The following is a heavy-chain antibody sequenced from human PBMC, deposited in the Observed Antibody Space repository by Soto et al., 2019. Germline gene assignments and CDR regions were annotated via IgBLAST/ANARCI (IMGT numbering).Heavy chain of an antibody. CDR2: INHSGST. CDR3: ARDSHYYGSGSTPGYFDY. Sequence: SETLSLTCAVYGGSFSGYYWSWIRQPPGKGLEWIGEINHSGSTNYNPSLKSRVTISVDTSKNQFSLKLSSVTAADTAVYYCARDSHYYGSGSTPGYFDYWGQGTLVTVSS. CDR1: GGSFSGYY. V-gene: IGHV4-34*01. J-gene: IGHJ4*02. D-gene: IGHD3-10*01.